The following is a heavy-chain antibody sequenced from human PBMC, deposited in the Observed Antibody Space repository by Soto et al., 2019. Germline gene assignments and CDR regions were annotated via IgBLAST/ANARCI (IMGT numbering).Heavy chain of an antibody. CDR2: IIPIFGTA. CDR1: GGTFSSYA. D-gene: IGHD2-15*01. Sequence: SVKVSCKASGGTFSSYAISWVRQAPGQGLEWMGGIIPIFGTANYAQKFQGRVTITADESTSTAYMELSSLRSEDTAVYYCARELYCSGGSCYPRHYGMDVWGQGTTVTVSS. J-gene: IGHJ6*02. CDR3: ARELYCSGGSCYPRHYGMDV. V-gene: IGHV1-69*13.